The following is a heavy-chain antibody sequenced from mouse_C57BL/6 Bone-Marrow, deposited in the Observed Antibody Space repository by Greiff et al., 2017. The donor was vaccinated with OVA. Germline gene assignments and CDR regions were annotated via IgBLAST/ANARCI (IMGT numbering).Heavy chain of an antibody. Sequence: VQLKQSGAELVRPGTSVKMSCKASGYTFTNYWIGWAKQRPGHGLEWIGDIYPGGGYTNYNEKFKGKATLTADKSSSTAYMQFSSLTSEDSAIYYCARSTVVGDYYAMDYWGQGTSVTVSS. CDR1: GYTFTNYW. CDR3: ARSTVVGDYYAMDY. V-gene: IGHV1-63*01. CDR2: IYPGGGYT. J-gene: IGHJ4*01. D-gene: IGHD1-1*01.